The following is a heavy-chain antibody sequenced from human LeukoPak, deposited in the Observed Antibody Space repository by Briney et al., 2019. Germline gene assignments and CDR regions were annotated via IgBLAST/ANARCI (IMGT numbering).Heavy chain of an antibody. CDR2: IYHSGST. J-gene: IGHJ3*02. Sequence: PSGTLSLTCVVSGGSISSYNWWSWVRQPPGKGLEWIGEIYHSGSTNYNPSLKSRVTISLDKSKNQFSLKLSSVTAADTAVYYCARDRNGGSGSYSAFDIWGQGTMVTVSS. CDR1: GGSISSYNW. D-gene: IGHD3-10*01. V-gene: IGHV4-4*02. CDR3: ARDRNGGSGSYSAFDI.